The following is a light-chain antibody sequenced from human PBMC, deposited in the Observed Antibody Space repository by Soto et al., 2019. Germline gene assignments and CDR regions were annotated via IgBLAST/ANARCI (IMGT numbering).Light chain of an antibody. CDR2: GAS. CDR1: QSVSSSY. V-gene: IGKV3-20*01. Sequence: EIVLTQSPGTLSLSPGERATLSCRASQSVSSSYLAWYQQKPGQAPRLLIYGASSRATGIPDRFSGSASGTDFTLTISSLQPEDFATYYCQQSYSTPFTFGQGTRLEIK. J-gene: IGKJ5*01. CDR3: QQSYSTPFT.